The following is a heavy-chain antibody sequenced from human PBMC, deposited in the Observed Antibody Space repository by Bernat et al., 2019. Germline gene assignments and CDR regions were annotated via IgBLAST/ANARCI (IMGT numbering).Heavy chain of an antibody. CDR3: AKDYPPYSSSWSPTESFDL. CDR2: IYSGGST. Sequence: VQLVESGGGLIQPGGSLRLSCVASGFTVSSNYMSWVCQAPGKRLVWVSAIYSGGSTYYADSMKGRFTISRDNSKNTLYLQMNSLRAEDTAVYYCAKDYPPYSSSWSPTESFDLWGRGTLVTVSS. J-gene: IGHJ2*01. V-gene: IGHV3-53*01. CDR1: GFTVSSNY. D-gene: IGHD6-13*01.